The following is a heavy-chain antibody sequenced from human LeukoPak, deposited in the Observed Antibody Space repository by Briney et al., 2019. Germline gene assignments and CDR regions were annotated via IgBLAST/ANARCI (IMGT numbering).Heavy chain of an antibody. D-gene: IGHD6-6*01. J-gene: IGHJ4*02. V-gene: IGHV4-31*03. CDR3: ARESSSSPFDY. CDR1: GGSISSGGYY. Sequence: SQTLSLTCTVSGGSISSGGYYWSWIRLHPGKGLEWIGYIYYSGNTYYNPSLKSRVTISVDTSKHQFSLKLSSVTAADTAVYYCARESSSSPFDYWGQGTLVTVCS. CDR2: IYYSGNT.